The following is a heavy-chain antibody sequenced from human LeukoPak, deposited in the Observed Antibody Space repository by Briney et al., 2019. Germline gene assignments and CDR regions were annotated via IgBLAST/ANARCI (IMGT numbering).Heavy chain of an antibody. CDR2: IYYSGST. CDR3: ARYTATFAY. CDR1: GGSISSYY. V-gene: IGHV4-59*08. J-gene: IGHJ4*02. Sequence: RPSETLSLTCTVSGGSISSYYWSWIRQPPGKGLEWIGYIYYSGSTNYNPSLKSRVTISVDTSKNQFSLKLSSVTAADTAVYYCARYTATFAYWGQGTLVTVSS. D-gene: IGHD5-18*01.